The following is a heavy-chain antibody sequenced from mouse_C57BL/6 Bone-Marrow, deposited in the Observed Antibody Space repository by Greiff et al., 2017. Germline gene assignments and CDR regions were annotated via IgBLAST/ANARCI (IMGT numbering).Heavy chain of an antibody. CDR2: ISSGGSYT. J-gene: IGHJ2*01. D-gene: IGHD2-5*01. Sequence: EVKLMQSGGDLVKPGGSLKLSCAASGFTFSSYGMSWVRQTPDKRLEWVATISSGGSYTYYTDSVKGRDTISRDKAKNTLYLQLSSLKSEDTAMYYCARRSNYEDYWGQGTTPTVTS. CDR3: ARRSNYEDY. V-gene: IGHV5-6*02. CDR1: GFTFSSYG.